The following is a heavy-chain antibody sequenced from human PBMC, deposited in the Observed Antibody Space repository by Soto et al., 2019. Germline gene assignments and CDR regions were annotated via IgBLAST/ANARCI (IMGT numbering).Heavy chain of an antibody. D-gene: IGHD2-21*02. J-gene: IGHJ3*02. V-gene: IGHV4-31*03. CDR3: ARDGYCGADCYSAAFDI. Sequence: SETLSLTCTVSGGSISSGGFHWSWLRQHPGKGLEWIGYVYYSGSTYYNPSLKSRVSISVDTSQNQFSLKLSSVTAADTAVYYCARDGYCGADCYSAAFDIWGQGTMVTVSS. CDR2: VYYSGST. CDR1: GGSISSGGFH.